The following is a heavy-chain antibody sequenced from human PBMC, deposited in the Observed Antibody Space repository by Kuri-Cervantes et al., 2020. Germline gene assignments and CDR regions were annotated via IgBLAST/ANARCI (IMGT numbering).Heavy chain of an antibody. CDR3: ARFGRYCTGGSCFCDY. CDR1: GFIFSDYY. V-gene: IGHV3-11*01. D-gene: IGHD2-15*01. J-gene: IGHJ4*02. Sequence: GESLKISCAASGFIFSDYYMSWIRQAPGKGLEWVSYISSSGSAIYYADSVEGRFTISRDNAKNSLYLQMNGLRAEDTAVYYCARFGRYCTGGSCFCDYWGQGTLVTVSS. CDR2: ISSSGSAI.